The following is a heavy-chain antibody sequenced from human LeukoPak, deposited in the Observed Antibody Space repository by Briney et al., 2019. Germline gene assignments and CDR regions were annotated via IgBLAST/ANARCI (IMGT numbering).Heavy chain of an antibody. J-gene: IGHJ6*03. D-gene: IGHD2-8*01. Sequence: PSETLSLTCAVYGGSFSGYYWSWIRQPPGKGLEWIGEINHSGSTNYNPSLKSRVTISVDTSKNQFSLKLSSVTAADTAVYYCARERGIRMVYAPYYYYMDFWGKGTTVTVSS. V-gene: IGHV4-34*01. CDR1: GGSFSGYY. CDR2: INHSGST. CDR3: ARERGIRMVYAPYYYYMDF.